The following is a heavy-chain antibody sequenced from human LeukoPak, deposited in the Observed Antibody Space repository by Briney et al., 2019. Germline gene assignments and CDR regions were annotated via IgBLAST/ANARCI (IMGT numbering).Heavy chain of an antibody. J-gene: IGHJ4*02. CDR1: GYTFTGYY. CDR2: INPNSGGT. D-gene: IGHD3-9*01. V-gene: IGHV1-2*02. Sequence: VASVKVSCKASGYTFTGYYMHWVRQAPGQGLEWMGWINPNSGGTNYAQKFQGRVTMTRDTSISTAYMELSRLRSDDTAVYYCARVWLDRSNGDYWGQGTLVTVSS. CDR3: ARVWLDRSNGDY.